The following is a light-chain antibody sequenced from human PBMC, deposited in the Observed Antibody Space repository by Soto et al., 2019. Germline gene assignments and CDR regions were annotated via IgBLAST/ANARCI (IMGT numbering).Light chain of an antibody. J-gene: IGKJ5*01. CDR3: QQYNSWPPSIT. CDR2: GAS. Sequence: EKGMTQSPAPPSVSPGGRGTPSCRGSESVRTNLAWYQQRPGQSPRLLIYGASTRASGVPARFSGSGSGTEFTLTISSLQSEDFAVYYCQQYNSWPPSITFGQGTRLEIK. V-gene: IGKV3-15*01. CDR1: ESVRTN.